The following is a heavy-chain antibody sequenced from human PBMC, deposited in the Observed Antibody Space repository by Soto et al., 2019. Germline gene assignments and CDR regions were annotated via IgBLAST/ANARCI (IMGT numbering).Heavy chain of an antibody. CDR1: GGSISSSSYY. J-gene: IGHJ4*02. Sequence: QLQLQESGPGLVKPSETLSLTCTVSGGSISSSSYYWGWIRQPPGKGLEWIGSIYYSGSTYYNPSLKSRVPISVDTSKNQFSLKLSSVTAADTAVYYCARQVDAVAGTLFDYWGQGTLVTVSS. CDR3: ARQVDAVAGTLFDY. V-gene: IGHV4-39*01. CDR2: IYYSGST. D-gene: IGHD6-19*01.